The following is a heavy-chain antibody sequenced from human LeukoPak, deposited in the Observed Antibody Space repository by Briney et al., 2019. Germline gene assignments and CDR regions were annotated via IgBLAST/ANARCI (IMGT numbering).Heavy chain of an antibody. D-gene: IGHD5-24*01. Sequence: GGSLRLSCAASGFTFSFYGMTWVRQAPGKGLEWVSYISSGATTVYYADSVMGRFTVSRGNANNSLYLQMNSLRDEDTAMFYCARVGDGHSVNYLDSWGQGTLVTVSS. CDR3: ARVGDGHSVNYLDS. CDR1: GFTFSFYG. CDR2: ISSGATTV. V-gene: IGHV3-48*02. J-gene: IGHJ4*02.